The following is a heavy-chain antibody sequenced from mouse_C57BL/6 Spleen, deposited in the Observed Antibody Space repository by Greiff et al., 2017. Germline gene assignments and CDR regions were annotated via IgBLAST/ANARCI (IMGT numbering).Heavy chain of an antibody. CDR3: ARGGTTVVAPYFDV. Sequence: EVKLMESGGGLVKPGGSLKLSCAASGFTFSSYAMSWVRQTPEKRLEWVATISDGGSYTYYPDNVKGRFTISRDNAKNNLYLQMSHLKSEDTAMYYCARGGTTVVAPYFDVWGTGTTVTVSS. CDR1: GFTFSSYA. V-gene: IGHV5-4*03. J-gene: IGHJ1*03. D-gene: IGHD1-1*01. CDR2: ISDGGSYT.